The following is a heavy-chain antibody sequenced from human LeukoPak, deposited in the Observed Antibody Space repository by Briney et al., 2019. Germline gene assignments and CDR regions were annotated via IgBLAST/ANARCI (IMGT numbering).Heavy chain of an antibody. CDR2: ISGSGGST. CDR3: AKDRSITMIVVGRFDP. CDR1: GFTFSSYA. Sequence: GGSLRLSCAASGFTFSSYAMSWVRQAQGPGLEWVSAISGSGGSTYYADSVKGRFTISRDNSKNTLYLQMNSLRAEDTAVYYCAKDRSITMIVVGRFDPWGQGTLVTVSS. V-gene: IGHV3-23*01. D-gene: IGHD3-22*01. J-gene: IGHJ5*02.